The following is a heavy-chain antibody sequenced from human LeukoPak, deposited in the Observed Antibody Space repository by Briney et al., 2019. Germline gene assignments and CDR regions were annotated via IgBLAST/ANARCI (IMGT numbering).Heavy chain of an antibody. Sequence: GGSLRLSCAASGFTFSSYAMSWVRQAPGKGLEWVSAISGSGGSTYYADSVKGRFTISRDNSKNTLYLQMNSLRAEDTAVYYCAKDPASIVGATTTFDYWGQGTLVTVFS. D-gene: IGHD1-26*01. CDR3: AKDPASIVGATTTFDY. J-gene: IGHJ4*02. V-gene: IGHV3-23*01. CDR2: ISGSGGST. CDR1: GFTFSSYA.